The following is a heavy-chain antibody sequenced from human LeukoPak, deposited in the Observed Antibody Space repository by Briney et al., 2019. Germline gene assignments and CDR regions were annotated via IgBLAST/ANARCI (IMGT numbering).Heavy chain of an antibody. CDR2: IYSGGST. CDR3: AWVRYSSANDY. Sequence: GGSLRLSCAASGFTFSRYWMHWVRQAPGKGLERVSAIYSGGSTYYPDSVKGRFTISRDNSKNTLYLQMNSLRAEDTAVYYCAWVRYSSANDYWGQGTLVTVSS. CDR1: GFTFSRYW. J-gene: IGHJ4*02. D-gene: IGHD6-25*01. V-gene: IGHV3-53*01.